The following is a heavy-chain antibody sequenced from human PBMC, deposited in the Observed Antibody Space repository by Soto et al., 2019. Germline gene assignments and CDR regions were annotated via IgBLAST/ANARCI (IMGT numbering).Heavy chain of an antibody. J-gene: IGHJ6*02. Sequence: GWSLRLSCAASGFTFSSYAMSWVRQAPGKGLEWVSAISGSGGSTYYAESVKGRFTISRDNSKNTLYLQMNSLKAEDTAVYYCAKDGNPTAPAPQYYYDYHGMEVWGQGTRVT. CDR3: AKDGNPTAPAPQYYYDYHGMEV. CDR2: ISGSGGST. V-gene: IGHV3-23*01. D-gene: IGHD2-2*01. CDR1: GFTFSSYA.